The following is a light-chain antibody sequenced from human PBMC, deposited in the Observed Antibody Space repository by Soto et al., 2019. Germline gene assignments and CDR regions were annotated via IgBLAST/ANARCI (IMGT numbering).Light chain of an antibody. Sequence: QSALTQPASVSGSPGQSITISCTGTSSDIGTFNLVSWYQQLPGKAPQLMIYEDNKRPSGISNRFSGSKSGNTASLTLSGLQAEDEADYYCCSYAGRNNFVFGGGTQLTVL. V-gene: IGLV2-23*02. CDR2: EDN. CDR1: SSDIGTFNL. J-gene: IGLJ2*01. CDR3: CSYAGRNNFV.